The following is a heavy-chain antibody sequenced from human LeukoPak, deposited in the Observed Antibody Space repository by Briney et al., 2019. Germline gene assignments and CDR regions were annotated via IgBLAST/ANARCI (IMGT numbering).Heavy chain of an antibody. Sequence: PSETLSLTCSVSGGSISEYSWSWIRQPPGKGLEWIANFLSSGRTNCNPSLKSRVTVSVDTSKNQFSLNVNSVTAADTAVYYCARGLRLFNWFDPWGQGTLVTVSS. CDR1: GGSISEYS. CDR2: FLSSGRT. CDR3: ARGLRLFNWFDP. J-gene: IGHJ5*02. D-gene: IGHD2-8*01. V-gene: IGHV4-59*01.